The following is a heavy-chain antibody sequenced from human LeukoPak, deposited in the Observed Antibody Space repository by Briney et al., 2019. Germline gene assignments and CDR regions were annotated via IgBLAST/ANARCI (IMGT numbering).Heavy chain of an antibody. CDR3: ARSSGWKYNIDY. V-gene: IGHV1-2*02. D-gene: IGHD6-19*01. J-gene: IGHJ4*02. Sequence: GSSVKVSCKASGGTLSRYAINWVRQAPGQGLEWMGWINPNSGGTNYAQKFQGRVTMTRDTSISTAYMELSRLRSDDTAMYYCARSSGWKYNIDYWGQGTLVTVSS. CDR1: GGTLSRYA. CDR2: INPNSGGT.